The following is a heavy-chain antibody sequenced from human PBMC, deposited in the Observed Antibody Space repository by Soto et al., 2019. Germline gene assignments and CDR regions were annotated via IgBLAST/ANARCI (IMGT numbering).Heavy chain of an antibody. CDR2: INAGNGNT. V-gene: IGHV1-3*01. CDR1: GYTFTSYA. CDR3: ARVPDGSSSFVDY. J-gene: IGHJ4*02. D-gene: IGHD6-6*01. Sequence: ASVKVSCKAPGYTFTSYAMHWLRQAPGQRLEWMGWINAGNGNTKYSQKSQGRVTITRDTSASTAYMELSSMRSEDTAVYYCARVPDGSSSFVDYWGQGTLVTVSS.